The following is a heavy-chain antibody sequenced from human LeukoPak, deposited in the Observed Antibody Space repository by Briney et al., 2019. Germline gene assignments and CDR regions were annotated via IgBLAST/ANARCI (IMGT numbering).Heavy chain of an antibody. Sequence: GGSLRHSCAASGFTFGSYSMVWVRQAPGRGWEGVSLIDSNSNFMNYADSVKGRFTISRDNAKKSLYLERNSLRAEDTAVYYCAKDSHSWSRDYWGQGTLVTVSS. CDR3: AKDSHSWSRDY. D-gene: IGHD6-13*01. CDR2: IDSNSNFM. J-gene: IGHJ4*02. V-gene: IGHV3-21*01. CDR1: GFTFGSYS.